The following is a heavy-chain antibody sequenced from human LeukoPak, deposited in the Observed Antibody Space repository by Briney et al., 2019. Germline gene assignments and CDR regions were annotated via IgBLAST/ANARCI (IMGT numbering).Heavy chain of an antibody. CDR1: GFTFSSHA. CDR3: AKDQGVYGSGSYYYYFDY. Sequence: PGGSLRLSCAGSGFTFSSHAMSWVRQAPGKGLEWVAVISYDGSNKYYADSVKGRFTISRDNSKNTLYLQMNSLRAEDTAVYYCAKDQGVYGSGSYYYYFDYWGQGTLVTVSS. V-gene: IGHV3-30*18. J-gene: IGHJ4*02. CDR2: ISYDGSNK. D-gene: IGHD3-10*01.